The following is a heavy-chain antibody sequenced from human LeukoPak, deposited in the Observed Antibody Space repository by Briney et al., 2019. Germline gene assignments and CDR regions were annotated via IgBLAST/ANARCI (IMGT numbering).Heavy chain of an antibody. V-gene: IGHV3-23*01. D-gene: IGHD6-19*01. CDR3: AKDSRGNLPGIAVAENWFDP. CDR1: GFTFSSYA. Sequence: GGSLRLSCAASGFTFSSYAMSWVRQAPGKGLEWVSAISGSGGSTYYADSVKGRFTISRDNSKNTLYLQMNSLRAEDTAVYYCAKDSRGNLPGIAVAENWFDPWGQGTLVTVSS. J-gene: IGHJ5*02. CDR2: ISGSGGST.